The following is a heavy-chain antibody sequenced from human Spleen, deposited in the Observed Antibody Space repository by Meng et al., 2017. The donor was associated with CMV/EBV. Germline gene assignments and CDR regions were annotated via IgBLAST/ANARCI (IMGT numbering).Heavy chain of an antibody. J-gene: IGHJ6*02. Sequence: ASVKVSCKASGYTFTSYYMHWVRQAPGQGLEWMGWINPKSGGANYAQKFQGRVTMTRDTSSTTAHMELSRLRSDDTAVYYCARDQGYYDFRNGYHKYYNAMDVWGQGTTVTVSS. V-gene: IGHV1-2*02. CDR2: INPKSGGA. D-gene: IGHD3-3*01. CDR1: GYTFTSYY. CDR3: ARDQGYYDFRNGYHKYYNAMDV.